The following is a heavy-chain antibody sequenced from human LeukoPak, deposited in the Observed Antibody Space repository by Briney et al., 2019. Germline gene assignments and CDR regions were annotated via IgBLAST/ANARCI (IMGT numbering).Heavy chain of an antibody. CDR3: TATPYRDGPLNY. Sequence: SETLSLSCAVYGESFIIYYWTWIRQPPGKGLEWIGEINRSGSINYNPSLKSRVTMSVDTSKNQLSLTLTSVTAADTAVYYCTATPYRDGPLNYWGQGTLVTVSS. CDR2: INRSGSI. V-gene: IGHV4-34*01. CDR1: GESFIIYY. J-gene: IGHJ4*02. D-gene: IGHD5-24*01.